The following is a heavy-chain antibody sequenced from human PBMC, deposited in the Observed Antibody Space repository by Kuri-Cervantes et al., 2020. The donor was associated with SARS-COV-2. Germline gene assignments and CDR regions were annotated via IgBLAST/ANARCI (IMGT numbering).Heavy chain of an antibody. CDR1: GFTFSNAW. V-gene: IGHV3-15*07. D-gene: IGHD6-13*01. CDR2: IKSKADGGTT. J-gene: IGHJ4*02. Sequence: GESLKISCAASGFTFSNAWMNWVRQAPGKGLEWVGRIKSKADGGTTDYAAPVKGRFTISRDDSKNKLYLQMNSLKTEDTAVYYCTTVLSIAAAGTRYYFDYWGQGTLVTVSS. CDR3: TTVLSIAAAGTRYYFDY.